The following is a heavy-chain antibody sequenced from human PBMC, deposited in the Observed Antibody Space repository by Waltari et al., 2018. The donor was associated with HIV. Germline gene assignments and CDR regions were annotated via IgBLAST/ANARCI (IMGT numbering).Heavy chain of an antibody. Sequence: QVQLHVSGLGLVKPCETLSLTCAVSGYCISRGYSLRWLRQPPGKGLEWIGSSYHSGTTYYTPALKSRVTISVDTSKNQFSLKLSSVTAADTAVYYCARTYYYDSSGYGDAFDIWGQGTMVTVSS. CDR3: ARTYYYDSSGYGDAFDI. J-gene: IGHJ3*02. CDR1: GYCISRGYS. D-gene: IGHD3-22*01. CDR2: SYHSGTT. V-gene: IGHV4-38-2*01.